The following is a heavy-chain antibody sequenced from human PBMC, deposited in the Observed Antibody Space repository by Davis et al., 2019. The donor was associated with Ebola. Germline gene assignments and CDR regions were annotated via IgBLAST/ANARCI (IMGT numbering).Heavy chain of an antibody. J-gene: IGHJ4*02. CDR3: AKDHDYSNYVFDY. CDR2: ISSSSSYI. CDR1: GFTFSSYA. V-gene: IGHV3-21*01. Sequence: GESLKISCAASGFTFSSYAMSWVRQAPGKGLEWVSSISSSSSYIYYADSVKGRFTISRDNAKNSLYLQMNSLRAEDTAVYYCAKDHDYSNYVFDYWGQGTLVTVSS. D-gene: IGHD4-11*01.